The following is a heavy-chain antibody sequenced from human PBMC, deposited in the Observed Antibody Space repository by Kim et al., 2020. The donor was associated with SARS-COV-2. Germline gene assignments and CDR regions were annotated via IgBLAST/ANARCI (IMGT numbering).Heavy chain of an antibody. CDR3: ARGPYGGNRLCDY. D-gene: IGHD4-17*01. J-gene: IGHJ4*02. CDR1: GFTFSSYT. Sequence: GGSLRLSCAASGFTFSSYTMNWVRQAPGKGLEWVSYISSDGSTMFYADSVKGRFTISRDNAENSLFLQMNSLRAEDTAVYYCARGPYGGNRLCDYWGQGT. V-gene: IGHV3-48*04. CDR2: ISSDGSTM.